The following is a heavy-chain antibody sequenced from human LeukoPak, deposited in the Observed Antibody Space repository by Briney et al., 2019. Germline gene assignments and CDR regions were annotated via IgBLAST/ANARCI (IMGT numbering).Heavy chain of an antibody. CDR2: IYHSGST. CDR1: GYSISSGYY. D-gene: IGHD1-1*01. CDR3: ARDRGILEPTRA. Sequence: SETLSLTCTVSGYSISSGYYWGWIRQPPGKGLEWIGSIYHSGSTYYNPSLKSRVTISVDTSKNQFSLKLSSVTAADTAVYYCARDRGILEPTRAWGQGTLVTVSS. V-gene: IGHV4-38-2*02. J-gene: IGHJ5*02.